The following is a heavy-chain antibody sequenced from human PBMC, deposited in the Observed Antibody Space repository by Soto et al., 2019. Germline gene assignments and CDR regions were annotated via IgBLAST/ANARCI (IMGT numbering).Heavy chain of an antibody. V-gene: IGHV3-7*03. Sequence: PGGSLRLSCAASGFTFSSYDMNWVRQAPGKGLEWVANINQDGSEKNYVDSVKGRFTISRDNAKKSLYLQMNSLRAEDTAVYYCASTISSTTHYYGMDVWGQGTTVTVSS. CDR2: INQDGSEK. CDR1: GFTFSSYD. CDR3: ASTISSTTHYYGMDV. J-gene: IGHJ6*02. D-gene: IGHD2-2*01.